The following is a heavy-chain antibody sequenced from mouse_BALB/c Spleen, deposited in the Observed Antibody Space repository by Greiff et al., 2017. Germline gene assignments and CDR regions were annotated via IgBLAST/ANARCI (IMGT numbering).Heavy chain of an antibody. CDR2: IRNKANGYTT. CDR3: ARDRGYDYYAMDY. Sequence: EVQVVESGGGLVQPGGSLRLSCATSGFTFTDYYMSWVRQPPGKALEWLGFIRNKANGYTTEYSASVKGRFTISRDNSQSILYLQMNTLRAEDSATYYCARDRGYDYYAMDYWGQGTSVTVSS. CDR1: GFTFTDYY. J-gene: IGHJ4*01. D-gene: IGHD3-1*01. V-gene: IGHV7-3*02.